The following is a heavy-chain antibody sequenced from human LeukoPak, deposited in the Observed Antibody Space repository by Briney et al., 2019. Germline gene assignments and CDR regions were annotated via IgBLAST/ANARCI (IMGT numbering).Heavy chain of an antibody. CDR3: ARARANNPVDY. CDR1: GGSISSYY. Sequence: SETLSLTCTVSGGSISSYYWSWIRQPPGKGLEWIGYIYYSGSTNYNPSLKSRVTISVDTSKNQFSLKLSSVTAADTAVHYCARARANNPVDYWGQGTLVTVSS. CDR2: IYYSGST. V-gene: IGHV4-59*01. D-gene: IGHD1-26*01. J-gene: IGHJ4*02.